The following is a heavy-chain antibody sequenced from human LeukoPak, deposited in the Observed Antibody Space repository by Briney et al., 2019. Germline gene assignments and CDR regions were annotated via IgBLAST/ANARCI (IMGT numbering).Heavy chain of an antibody. CDR1: GGTFSTYA. CDR3: AREAAYGDLDY. CDR2: IIPIFGTG. J-gene: IGHJ4*02. Sequence: SVKVSCKASGGTFSTYAINWVRQAPGQGLEWMGGIIPIFGTGNYAQKFQGRVTITADESTSTAYMELSSLRSEDTAVYYCAREAAYGDLDYWGQGTLVTVSS. V-gene: IGHV1-69*13. D-gene: IGHD4-17*01.